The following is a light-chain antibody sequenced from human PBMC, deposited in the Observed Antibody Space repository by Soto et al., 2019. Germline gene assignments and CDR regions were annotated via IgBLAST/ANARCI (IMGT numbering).Light chain of an antibody. CDR3: ISYTSSSIDYV. J-gene: IGLJ1*01. CDR1: SSDVGGYNY. Sequence: QSVLTQHASVSGSPGQSITISCTGTSSDVGGYNYVSWYQQHPGKAPKLMIYEVSTRPSGVSNRFSGSKSGNKASLTISGLQDEDEADYYCISYTSSSIDYVFGTGTKLTGL. V-gene: IGLV2-14*01. CDR2: EVS.